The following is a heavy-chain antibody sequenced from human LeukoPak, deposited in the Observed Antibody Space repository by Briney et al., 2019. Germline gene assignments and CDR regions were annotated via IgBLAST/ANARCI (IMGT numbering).Heavy chain of an antibody. Sequence: SVKVSCKASGGTFSSYAISWVRQAPGQGLEWMGGIIPIFGTANYAQKFQGRVTITADESTSTAYMELSSLRSEDTAVYYCARQRGPLAGTLDCWGQGTLVTVSS. V-gene: IGHV1-69*13. D-gene: IGHD6-19*01. J-gene: IGHJ4*02. CDR2: IIPIFGTA. CDR3: ARQRGPLAGTLDC. CDR1: GGTFSSYA.